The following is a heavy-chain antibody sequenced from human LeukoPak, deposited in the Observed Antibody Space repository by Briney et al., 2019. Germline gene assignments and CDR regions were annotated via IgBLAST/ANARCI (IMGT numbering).Heavy chain of an antibody. V-gene: IGHV3-21*01. Sequence: GEALRLSCAASGFTFSSYGMSWVRQAPGKALEWVSGISSGGGNTYYADSVKGRFTISRDNAKNSLYLQMNSLRAEDTAVYYCARYSSSPYWGQGTLVTVSS. CDR1: GFTFSSYG. CDR3: ARYSSSPY. CDR2: ISSGGGNT. D-gene: IGHD6-6*01. J-gene: IGHJ4*02.